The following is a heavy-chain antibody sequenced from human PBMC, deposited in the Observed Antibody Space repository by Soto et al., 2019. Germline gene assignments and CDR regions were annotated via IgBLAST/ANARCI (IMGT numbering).Heavy chain of an antibody. CDR2: IKQDGSEK. CDR3: ARGRARYFDWLPTYYFDY. J-gene: IGHJ4*02. CDR1: GFTFSSYW. Sequence: GGSLRLSCAASGFTFSSYWMSWVRQAPGKGLEWVANIKQDGSEKYYVDSVKGRFTISRDNAKNSLYLQMNSLRAEDTAVYYCARGRARYFDWLPTYYFDYWGQGTLVTVSS. D-gene: IGHD3-9*01. V-gene: IGHV3-7*01.